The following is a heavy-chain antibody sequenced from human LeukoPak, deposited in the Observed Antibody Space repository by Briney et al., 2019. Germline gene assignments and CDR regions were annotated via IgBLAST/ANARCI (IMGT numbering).Heavy chain of an antibody. CDR3: ATLGRSSSWYSRVYYYYGMDV. J-gene: IGHJ6*02. V-gene: IGHV4-39*07. Sequence: PSETLSLTCTVSGGSISSSSYYWGWIRQPPGKGLEWIGSIYYSGSTYYNPSLKSRVTISVDTSKNQFSLKLSSVTAADTAVYYCATLGRSSSWYSRVYYYYGMDVWGQGTTVTVSS. CDR1: GGSISSSSYY. CDR2: IYYSGST. D-gene: IGHD6-13*01.